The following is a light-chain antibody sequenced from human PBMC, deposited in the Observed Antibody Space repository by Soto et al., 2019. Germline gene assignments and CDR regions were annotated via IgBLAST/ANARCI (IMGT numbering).Light chain of an antibody. CDR3: QSYDSSLSGSV. V-gene: IGLV1-40*01. CDR2: GNN. CDR1: SSNIGAGYH. J-gene: IGLJ3*02. Sequence: QSVLTQPPSVSGAPGQRVTISCTGSSSNIGAGYHVHWYQQLPGTAPKLLIYGNNNRPSGVPDRFSGSKSGTSASLAITGLQAEDVADYFCQSYDSSLSGSVFGGGTQLTVL.